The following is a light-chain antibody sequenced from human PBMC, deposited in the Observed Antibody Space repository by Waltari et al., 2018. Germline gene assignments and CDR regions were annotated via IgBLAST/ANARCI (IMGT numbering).Light chain of an antibody. CDR2: GAS. Sequence: EIVMTQSPATLSVSPGERATLSCRASQSVSSDLAWYQHKPGQAPRLLIYGASSRATGIPARFRGSGAGTEFTLTISSMQSEDFAVYYCQQYNNWRTFGQGTKVEIK. J-gene: IGKJ1*01. CDR3: QQYNNWRT. CDR1: QSVSSD. V-gene: IGKV3-15*01.